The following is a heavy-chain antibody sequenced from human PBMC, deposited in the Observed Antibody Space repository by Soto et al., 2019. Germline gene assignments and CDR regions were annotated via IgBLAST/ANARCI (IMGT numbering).Heavy chain of an antibody. CDR2: ISYDGSNK. D-gene: IGHD3-3*01. CDR3: AKGYYDFWSGYYDY. Sequence: QVQLVESGGGVVQPGRSLRLSCAASGFTFSSYGMHWVRQAPGKGLEWVAVISYDGSNKYYADSVKGRFTISRDISKNTLYLQMNSLRAEDTAVYYCAKGYYDFWSGYYDYWGQGTLVTVSS. CDR1: GFTFSSYG. V-gene: IGHV3-30*18. J-gene: IGHJ4*02.